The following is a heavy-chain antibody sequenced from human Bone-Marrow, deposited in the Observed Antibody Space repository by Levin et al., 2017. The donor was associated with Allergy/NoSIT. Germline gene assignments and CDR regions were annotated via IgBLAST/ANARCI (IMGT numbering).Heavy chain of an antibody. J-gene: IGHJ4*02. CDR2: IYSGGRI. D-gene: IGHD6-19*01. V-gene: IGHV3-66*01. Sequence: GGSLRLSCEASGFTVINNYMRWVRQAPGKGLEWVSHIYSGGRIDYADSVKGRFTVSRDNSKNTLYLQMNSLRAEDTALYYCARDGCVTVPGDYWGQGTVVTVSS. CDR3: ARDGCVTVPGDY. CDR1: GFTVINNY.